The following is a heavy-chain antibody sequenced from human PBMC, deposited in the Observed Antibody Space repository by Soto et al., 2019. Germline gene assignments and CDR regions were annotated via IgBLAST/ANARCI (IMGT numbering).Heavy chain of an antibody. D-gene: IGHD2-15*01. V-gene: IGHV3-66*01. Sequence: EVQLVESGGGLVQPGGSLRLSCAASGFTVSSKYMSWVRQAPGKGLEWVSLIHSGGPTYYADSVKGRFTISRDTSENTVHIQMDSLSAEDTAVYYCARDAVLCDGGRCYGVPLDVCGKGTTVTVSS. CDR2: IHSGGPT. CDR1: GFTVSSKY. CDR3: ARDAVLCDGGRCYGVPLDV. J-gene: IGHJ6*04.